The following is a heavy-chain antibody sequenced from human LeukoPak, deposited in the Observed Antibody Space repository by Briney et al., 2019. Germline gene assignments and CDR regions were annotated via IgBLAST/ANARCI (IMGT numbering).Heavy chain of an antibody. CDR1: GGYIGSYY. V-gene: IGHV4-4*07. D-gene: IGHD4-17*01. CDR2: ILTSETP. J-gene: IGHJ6*03. CDR3: AREADYGDYLRSYYYIDV. Sequence: PSETLSLTCTVSGGYIGSYYWSWIRQPVGKGLEWIGRILTSETPSYNPSLESRDTMSVDTSESQFSLKLTSVTAADTAVYYCAREADYGDYLRSYYYIDVWGTGTTVTVSS.